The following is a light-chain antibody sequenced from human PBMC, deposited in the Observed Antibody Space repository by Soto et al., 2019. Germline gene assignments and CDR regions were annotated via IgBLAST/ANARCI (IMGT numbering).Light chain of an antibody. CDR2: DAS. J-gene: IGKJ4*01. CDR3: QQRRNWLT. CDR1: QSVGSY. V-gene: IGKV3-11*01. Sequence: EIVLTQSPATLSLSPGERATLSCRASQSVGSYLAWYQQKPGQAPRLLIYDASNRATGIPARFSGSGSGTDLTLTISSLEPEDFAVYFCQQRRNWLTFGGGTKVEIK.